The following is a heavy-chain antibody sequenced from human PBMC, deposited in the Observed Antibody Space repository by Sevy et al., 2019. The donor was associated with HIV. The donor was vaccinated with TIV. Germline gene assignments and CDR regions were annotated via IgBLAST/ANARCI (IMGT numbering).Heavy chain of an antibody. D-gene: IGHD2-15*01. J-gene: IGHJ4*02. CDR2: ISGGDTTT. CDR1: GFTLTDYY. CDR3: AAISGYCRDGTCYAGTSIYQ. Sequence: GGSLRLSCAASGFTLTDYYINWIRQAPGKGLEWISYISGGDTTTYYSDSVKGRFTVSRDNAKNSVFLQMISLRAGDTAVYYCAAISGYCRDGTCYAGTSIYQWGEGSLVTVSS. V-gene: IGHV3-11*01.